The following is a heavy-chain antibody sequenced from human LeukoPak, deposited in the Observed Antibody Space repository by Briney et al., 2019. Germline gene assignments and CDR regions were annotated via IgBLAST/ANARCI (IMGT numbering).Heavy chain of an antibody. CDR1: GFTFSSYA. J-gene: IGHJ6*03. Sequence: PGRSLRLSCAASGFTFSSYAMHWVRQAPGKGLEWVAVISYDGSNKYYAGSVKGRFTISRENSKNTLYLQMNSLRAEDTAVYYCARDRPYYMDAWGKGTTVTVSS. V-gene: IGHV3-30-3*01. CDR3: ARDRPYYMDA. CDR2: ISYDGSNK.